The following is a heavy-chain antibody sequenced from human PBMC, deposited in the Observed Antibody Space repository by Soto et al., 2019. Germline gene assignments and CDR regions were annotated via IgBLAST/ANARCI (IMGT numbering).Heavy chain of an antibody. CDR3: ARLPFSSFGVADTPVGWFDP. V-gene: IGHV4-30-4*01. CDR2: IFYTGSN. Sequence: QVHLQESGPGLVKPSQTLSLTCTVSGGFVNSVNNYWSWIRQPPGKGLEWLGYIFYTGSNYYNPSIRSRITISIDTSKNRFSLKLTSVTAADTAVYYCARLPFSSFGVADTPVGWFDPWGQGTLVTVSS. D-gene: IGHD3-3*01. CDR1: GGFVNSVNNY. J-gene: IGHJ5*02.